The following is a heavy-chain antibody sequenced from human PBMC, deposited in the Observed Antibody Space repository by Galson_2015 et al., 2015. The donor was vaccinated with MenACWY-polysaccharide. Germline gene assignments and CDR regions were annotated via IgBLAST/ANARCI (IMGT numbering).Heavy chain of an antibody. J-gene: IGHJ4*02. CDR1: NGSISSSSYY. Sequence: ETLSLTCTVSNGSISSSSYYWGWIRQPPGKGLEWIASISYSGSTYYNPSLKSRVTISVDTSKNQFSLKLSSVTAADTAVYYCARWRGTSWYDYWGQGTQVIVSS. CDR2: ISYSGST. D-gene: IGHD6-13*01. V-gene: IGHV4-39*01. CDR3: ARWRGTSWYDY.